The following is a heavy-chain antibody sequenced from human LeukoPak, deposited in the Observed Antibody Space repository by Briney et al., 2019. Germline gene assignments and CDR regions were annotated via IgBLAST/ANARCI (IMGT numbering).Heavy chain of an antibody. CDR1: GYTFTSYG. Sequence: ASVKVSCKASGYTFTSYGISWVRQAPGQGLEWMGWISAYNGNTSYAQKLQGRVTMTTDTSTSTAYMELRSLRSDDTAVYYCARAPDTAMGNYDILTGYYVDNWFDPWGQGTLVTVSS. CDR2: ISAYNGNT. CDR3: ARAPDTAMGNYDILTGYYVDNWFDP. V-gene: IGHV1-18*01. D-gene: IGHD3-9*01. J-gene: IGHJ5*02.